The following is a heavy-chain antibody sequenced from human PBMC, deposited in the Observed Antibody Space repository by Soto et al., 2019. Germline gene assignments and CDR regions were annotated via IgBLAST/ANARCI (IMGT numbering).Heavy chain of an antibody. CDR2: ISSNGGST. D-gene: IGHD2-2*01. Sequence: PGGSLRLSCSASGFTFSSYAMHWVRQAPGKGLEYVSAISSNGGSTYYADSVKGRFTISRDNSKNTLYLQMSSLRAEDTAVYYCVKGGYCSSTSCINWFDPCGQGTLVTVSS. CDR1: GFTFSSYA. V-gene: IGHV3-64D*08. CDR3: VKGGYCSSTSCINWFDP. J-gene: IGHJ5*02.